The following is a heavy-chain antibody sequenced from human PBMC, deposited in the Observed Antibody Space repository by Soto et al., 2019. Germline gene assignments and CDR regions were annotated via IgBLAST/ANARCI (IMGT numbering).Heavy chain of an antibody. CDR3: ARGSAVAGTHFDY. Sequence: GSLRLSCAASGFTFSSYGMHWVRQAPGKGLEWVAVIWYDGSNKYYADSVKGRFTISRDNSKNTLYLQMNSLRAEDTAVYYCARGSAVAGTHFDYWGQGTLVTVSS. CDR1: GFTFSSYG. D-gene: IGHD6-19*01. J-gene: IGHJ4*02. V-gene: IGHV3-33*01. CDR2: IWYDGSNK.